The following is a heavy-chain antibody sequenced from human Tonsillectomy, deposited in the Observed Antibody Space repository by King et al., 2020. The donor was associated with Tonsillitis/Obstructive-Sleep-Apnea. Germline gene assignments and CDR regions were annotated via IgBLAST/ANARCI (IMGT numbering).Heavy chain of an antibody. CDR2: IFSNDEK. Sequence: TLKESGPVLVKPTETLTLTCTVSGFSLSNARMDVSWIRQPPGKALEWLAHIFSNDEKSYNTSLKSRLTISKDTSKSQVVLTVTNMDPVDTATYYCALMFPIATRPYYYYYMYVWGKGTTVTVSS. D-gene: IGHD6-6*01. CDR1: GFSLSNARMD. J-gene: IGHJ6*03. CDR3: ALMFPIATRPYYYYYMYV. V-gene: IGHV2-26*01.